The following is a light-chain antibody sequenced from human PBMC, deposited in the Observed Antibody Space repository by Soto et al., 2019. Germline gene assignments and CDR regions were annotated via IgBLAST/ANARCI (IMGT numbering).Light chain of an antibody. CDR3: SSYTISGSRV. CDR1: SSDVGRHNY. V-gene: IGLV2-14*03. J-gene: IGLJ2*01. CDR2: DVS. Sequence: QSALTQPASVSGSPGQSITISCTGTSSDVGRHNYVSWYQQHPGKAPKVMIYDVSFRPSGVSNRFSGSKSGNTASLTISGLQAEDEADYYCSSYTISGSRVFGGGTKFTVL.